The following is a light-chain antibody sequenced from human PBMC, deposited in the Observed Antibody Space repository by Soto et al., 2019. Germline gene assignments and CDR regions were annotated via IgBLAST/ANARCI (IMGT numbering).Light chain of an antibody. V-gene: IGLV2-23*02. CDR1: RGDVGGYNL. CDR3: CSFAGSRILYV. CDR2: AVT. J-gene: IGLJ1*01. Sequence: QSALTQPASVSGSPGQSITISCTGSRGDVGGYNLVSWYQQHPGKAPKLMIYAVTRRPSGVSNRFSGSKSGDTASLTISGLQAEDEANYYCCSFAGSRILYVFGTGTKVTVL.